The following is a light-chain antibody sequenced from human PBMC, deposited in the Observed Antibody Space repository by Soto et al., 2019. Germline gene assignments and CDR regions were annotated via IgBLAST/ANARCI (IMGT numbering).Light chain of an antibody. V-gene: IGKV3-11*01. CDR3: QKRSNWGVT. CDR2: DAS. CDR1: QSVSSY. Sequence: EIVLTQSPATLSLSPGERATLSCRASQSVSSYLAWYQQKPGQAPRLLIYDASNSATGIPARFSGSGSGTDFALTISSLEPEDFAVYYCQKRSNWGVTFGGGTKVEIK. J-gene: IGKJ4*01.